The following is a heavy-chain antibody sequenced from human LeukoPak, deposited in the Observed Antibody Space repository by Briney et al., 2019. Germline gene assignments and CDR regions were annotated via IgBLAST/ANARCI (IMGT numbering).Heavy chain of an antibody. V-gene: IGHV1-69*04. CDR2: IIPILGIA. CDR1: GGTFSSYA. J-gene: IGHJ4*02. CDR3: AGMYNWNDMRFDY. D-gene: IGHD1-20*01. Sequence: ASVELSCKASGGTFSSYAISWVRQAPGQGLEWMGRIIPILGIANYAQKFQGRVTITADKSTSTAYMELRSLRSDDTAVYYCAGMYNWNDMRFDYWGQGTMVTVFS.